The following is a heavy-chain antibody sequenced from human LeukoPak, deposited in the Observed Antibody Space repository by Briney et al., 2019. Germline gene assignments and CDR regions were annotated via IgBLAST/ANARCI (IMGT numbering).Heavy chain of an antibody. Sequence: GSLRLSCAASGFTFSSYWMSWVRQAPGKGLEWVANIKQDGSEKYYVDSVKGRFTTSRDNAKNSLYLQMNSLRAEDTAVYYCARDLSGIAAAGTGAFDIWGQGTMVTVSS. J-gene: IGHJ3*02. D-gene: IGHD6-13*01. CDR2: IKQDGSEK. CDR3: ARDLSGIAAAGTGAFDI. CDR1: GFTFSSYW. V-gene: IGHV3-7*01.